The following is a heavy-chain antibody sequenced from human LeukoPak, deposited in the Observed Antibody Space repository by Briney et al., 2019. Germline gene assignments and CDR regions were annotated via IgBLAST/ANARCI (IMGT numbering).Heavy chain of an antibody. D-gene: IGHD3-22*01. J-gene: IGHJ5*02. CDR2: ISWNSGSI. CDR1: GFTFDDYA. V-gene: IGHV3-9*01. CDR3: AKDGRSKYYYDSSGENWFDP. Sequence: QPGGSLRLSCAASGFTFDDYAIHWVRQAPGKGLEWVSGISWNSGSIGYADSVKGRFTISRDNSKNTLYLQLNRLRAEDTAVYYCAKDGRSKYYYDSSGENWFDPWGQGTLVTVSS.